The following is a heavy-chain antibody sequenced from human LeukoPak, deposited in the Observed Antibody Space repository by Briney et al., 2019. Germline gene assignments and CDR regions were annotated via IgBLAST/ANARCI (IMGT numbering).Heavy chain of an antibody. D-gene: IGHD3-3*01. V-gene: IGHV3-23*01. CDR3: AKRADDFWSGYYYYYMDV. J-gene: IGHJ6*03. CDR2: ISGSGGST. CDR1: GFTFSSYA. Sequence: GGSLRLSCAASGFTFSSYAMSWVRQAPGKGLEWVSAISGSGGSTYYADSVKGRFTISRDNSKNTLYLQMNSLRAEDTAVYYCAKRADDFWSGYYYYYMDVWGKGTTVTVSS.